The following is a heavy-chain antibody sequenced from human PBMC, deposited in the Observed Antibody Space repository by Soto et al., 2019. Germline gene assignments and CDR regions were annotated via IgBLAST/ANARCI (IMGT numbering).Heavy chain of an antibody. Sequence: QVQLLQSGAEVKKPGASVKVSCKASGYTFTSYGISWVRQAPGQGLEWMGWISAYNGNTNYAHKLQGRVTMTTDTSTSTAYMEPRGLRADYTGVYYCARDPGVRSDYWGQGTLVTVSS. V-gene: IGHV1-18*01. J-gene: IGHJ4*02. CDR2: ISAYNGNT. CDR1: GYTFTSYG. CDR3: ARDPGVRSDY. D-gene: IGHD2-15*01.